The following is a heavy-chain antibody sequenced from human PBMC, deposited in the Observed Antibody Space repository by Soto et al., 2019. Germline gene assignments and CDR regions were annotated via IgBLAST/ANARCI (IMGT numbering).Heavy chain of an antibody. CDR2: ISSHGDST. CDR1: GFTFSNYA. J-gene: IGHJ4*02. V-gene: IGHV3-64*01. D-gene: IGHD5-12*01. CDR3: ARRDGYNSDY. Sequence: EVQLVESGGGLVQPGGSLRLSCAASGFTFSNYAMHWVRQAPGKGLEYVSAISSHGDSTYYANSVKGRFTISRDKSNNTLYLQMGSLRTEDMAVYYCARRDGYNSDYWGQGTLVTVSS.